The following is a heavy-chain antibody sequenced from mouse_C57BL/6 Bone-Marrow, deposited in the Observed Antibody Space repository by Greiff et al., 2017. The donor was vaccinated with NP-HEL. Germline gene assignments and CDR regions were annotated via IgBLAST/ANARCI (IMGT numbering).Heavy chain of an antibody. Sequence: VQLQQSGAELVRPGASVKLSCTASGFNIKDDYMHWVKQRPEQGLEWIGWIDPENGDTEYASKFQGKATITADTSSNTAYLQLRSLTSEDTAVYYCTTEGITTVVFDYWGQGTTLTVSS. V-gene: IGHV14-4*01. CDR2: IDPENGDT. D-gene: IGHD1-1*01. CDR1: GFNIKDDY. CDR3: TTEGITTVVFDY. J-gene: IGHJ2*01.